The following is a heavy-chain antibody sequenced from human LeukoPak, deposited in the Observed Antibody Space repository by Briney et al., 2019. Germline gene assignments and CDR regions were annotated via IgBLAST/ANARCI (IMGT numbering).Heavy chain of an antibody. CDR3: AREGTGSGSYLGLSYYMDV. D-gene: IGHD3-10*01. V-gene: IGHV1-8*01. CDR2: MDPNSGNT. J-gene: IGHJ6*03. Sequence: ASVKVSCKASGYTFTSYDINWVRQAPGQGLGWMGWMDPNSGNTGYAQKFQGRVTMTRDTSISTAYMELSSLRSEDTAVYYCAREGTGSGSYLGLSYYMDVWGKGTTVTISS. CDR1: GYTFTSYD.